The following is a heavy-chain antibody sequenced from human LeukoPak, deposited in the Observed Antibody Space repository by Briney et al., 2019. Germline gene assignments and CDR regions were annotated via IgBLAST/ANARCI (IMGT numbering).Heavy chain of an antibody. Sequence: PSETLSLTCTVSGGSISSRSYYWGWLRQPTGKGLEWFGNIYYSGSTFYNTSLKRRVTISVDTSKNQFCLKLSSVTAADTAVYYCARNQLESITLNWFDPWGQGALVTVSS. CDR1: GGSISSRSYY. CDR3: ARNQLESITLNWFDP. D-gene: IGHD3-10*01. J-gene: IGHJ5*02. CDR2: IYYSGST. V-gene: IGHV4-39*01.